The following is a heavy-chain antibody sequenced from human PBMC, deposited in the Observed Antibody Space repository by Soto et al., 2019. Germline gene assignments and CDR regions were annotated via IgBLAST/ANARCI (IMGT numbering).Heavy chain of an antibody. CDR1: GFTFSSYW. CDR2: INSDGSST. CDR3: EREGPMATFGYFDL. D-gene: IGHD5-12*01. V-gene: IGHV3-74*01. J-gene: IGHJ2*01. Sequence: PGGSLRLSCAASGFTFSSYWMHWVRQAPGKGLVWVSRINSDGSSTSYADSVKGRFTISRDNAKNTLYLQMNSLRAEDTAVYYCEREGPMATFGYFDLWGRGTLVTVSS.